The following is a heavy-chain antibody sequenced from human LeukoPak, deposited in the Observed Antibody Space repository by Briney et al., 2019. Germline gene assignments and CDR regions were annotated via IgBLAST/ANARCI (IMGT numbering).Heavy chain of an antibody. CDR3: ARELPREVTLDY. V-gene: IGHV3-74*01. CDR2: INNDGSST. J-gene: IGHJ4*02. D-gene: IGHD2-21*02. Sequence: GSLRLSCAASGFTFIAYGMQWARQAPGKGLVWVSRINNDGSSTSYADSVKGRFTISRDNAKNTLYLQVNSLRAEDTGVYYCARELPREVTLDYWGQGTLVTVSS. CDR1: GFTFIAYG.